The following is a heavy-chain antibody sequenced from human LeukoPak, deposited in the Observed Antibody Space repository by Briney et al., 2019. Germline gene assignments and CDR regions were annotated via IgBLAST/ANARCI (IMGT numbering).Heavy chain of an antibody. V-gene: IGHV1-2*06. Sequence: ASVKVSCKTSGYTFTDYYIHWVRQAPGQGLEWMGRVNPYSGGTNFAQKFQGRVTVTRDPSISTIYMKLNSLRYDDTAVYYCARGVATITLLSLDYFNYWGQGTLVTVSS. D-gene: IGHD5-12*01. CDR1: GYTFTDYY. CDR3: ARGVATITLLSLDYFNY. J-gene: IGHJ4*02. CDR2: VNPYSGGT.